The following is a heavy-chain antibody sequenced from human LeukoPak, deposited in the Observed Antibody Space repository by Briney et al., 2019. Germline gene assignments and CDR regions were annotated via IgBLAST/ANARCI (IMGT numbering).Heavy chain of an antibody. V-gene: IGHV4-39*01. Sequence: PSETLSLTCTVSGGSISSSSYSWGWFRQPPGKGLEWIGSIYYSGSTYYNPSLKSRVTISVDTSKNQFSLKLSSVTAADTAVYYCASVGSSSWLNWFDPWGQGTLVTVSS. CDR2: IYYSGST. CDR1: GGSISSSSYS. D-gene: IGHD6-13*01. CDR3: ASVGSSSWLNWFDP. J-gene: IGHJ5*02.